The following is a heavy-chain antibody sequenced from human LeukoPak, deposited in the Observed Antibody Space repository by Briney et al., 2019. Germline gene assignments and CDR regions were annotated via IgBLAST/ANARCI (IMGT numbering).Heavy chain of an antibody. Sequence: GGSLRLSCAASGFTFSSYNMNWVRQAPGKGLEWVSSIGTSSSYIYYADSVKGRFTVSRDNARNSLFLQMNSLRAEDTAVYFCARDREEYCSGGSCTNFDYWGQGTLVTVSS. D-gene: IGHD2-15*01. CDR3: ARDREEYCSGGSCTNFDY. CDR1: GFTFSSYN. J-gene: IGHJ4*02. CDR2: IGTSSSYI. V-gene: IGHV3-21*01.